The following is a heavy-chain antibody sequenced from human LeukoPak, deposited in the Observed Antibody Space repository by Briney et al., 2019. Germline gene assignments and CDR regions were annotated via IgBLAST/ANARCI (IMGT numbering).Heavy chain of an antibody. J-gene: IGHJ4*02. CDR1: GFTFSTFV. CDR3: AKGIYDTSSYGGGFDY. CDR2: IRYDGNNN. Sequence: PGGSLRLSCAASGFTFSTFVMHWVRQAPGKGLEWVAFIRYDGNNNYYADSVKGRFTISRDNSKNTLYLQMNSLRAEDTAVYYCAKGIYDTSSYGGGFDYWGQGTLVTVSS. V-gene: IGHV3-30*02. D-gene: IGHD3-22*01.